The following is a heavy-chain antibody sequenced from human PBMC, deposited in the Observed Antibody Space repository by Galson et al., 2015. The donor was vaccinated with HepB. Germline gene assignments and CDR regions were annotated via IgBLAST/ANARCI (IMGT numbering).Heavy chain of an antibody. CDR2: ISSSSSYI. V-gene: IGHV3-21*01. CDR1: GFTFSSYS. CDR3: AKDQSVGDGDDAFDI. D-gene: IGHD1-26*01. Sequence: SLRLSCAASGFTFSSYSMNWVRQAPGKGLEWVASISSSSSYIYYADSLRGRFTISRDNAKNSVYLQLNGLRDEDTAIYYCAKDQSVGDGDDAFDIWGQGTMVTVSS. J-gene: IGHJ3*02.